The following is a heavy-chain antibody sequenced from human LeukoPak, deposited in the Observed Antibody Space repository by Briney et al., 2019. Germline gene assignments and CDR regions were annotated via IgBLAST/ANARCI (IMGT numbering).Heavy chain of an antibody. V-gene: IGHV3-21*04. D-gene: IGHD2-2*01. CDR3: ARDGCSSTSCSDY. CDR2: ITSGSSYR. CDR1: GFTFSSYD. Sequence: GGSLRLSCAASGFTFSSYDMNWVRQAPGKGLEWVSSITSGSSYRFYADSVKGRFTISRDNAKNSLYLQMNSLRAEDTAVYYCARDGCSSTSCSDYWGQGTLVTVSS. J-gene: IGHJ4*02.